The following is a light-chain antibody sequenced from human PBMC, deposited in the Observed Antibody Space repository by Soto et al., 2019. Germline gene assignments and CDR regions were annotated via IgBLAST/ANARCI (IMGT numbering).Light chain of an antibody. CDR1: SSDVGGYNY. CDR3: SSDTSSSTPVV. CDR2: DVS. V-gene: IGLV2-14*01. Sequence: QYALTQPASVSGSPGQSITISCTGTSSDVGGYNYVSWYQQHPGKAPKLMIYDVSNRPSGVSNRFSGSKSGNTASLTISGLQAEDEADYYCSSDTSSSTPVVFGGGTKVTVL. J-gene: IGLJ2*01.